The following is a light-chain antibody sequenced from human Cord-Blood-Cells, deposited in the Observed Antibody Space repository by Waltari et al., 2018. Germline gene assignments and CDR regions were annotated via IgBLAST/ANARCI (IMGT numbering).Light chain of an antibody. Sequence: QSVLTQPPSVSGAPGQRVTISCTGSSSNIGAGYDVHWYQQLPGTAPKPLIYGNNNRPSGVPDRFSGSKSGTSASLAITGLQAEDEADYYCQSYDSSLSGYVFGTGTKVTVL. CDR2: GNN. CDR3: QSYDSSLSGYV. J-gene: IGLJ1*01. CDR1: SSNIGAGYD. V-gene: IGLV1-40*01.